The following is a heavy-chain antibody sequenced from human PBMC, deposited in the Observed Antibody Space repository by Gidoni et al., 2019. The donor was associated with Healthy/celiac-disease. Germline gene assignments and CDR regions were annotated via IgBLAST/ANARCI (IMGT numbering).Heavy chain of an antibody. Sequence: ELQLVESGGGLVQPGGSLRPSCAASGFTFISSWMSWVRQAPGKGLEWVANIKQDGSEKYYGDTVKGRFTITRDNAKNSLYLQMNSLRAEDTAVYYCARDRQNYYDSSGYSFDYWGQGTLVTVSS. D-gene: IGHD3-22*01. J-gene: IGHJ4*02. V-gene: IGHV3-7*01. CDR3: ARDRQNYYDSSGYSFDY. CDR1: GFTFISSW. CDR2: IKQDGSEK.